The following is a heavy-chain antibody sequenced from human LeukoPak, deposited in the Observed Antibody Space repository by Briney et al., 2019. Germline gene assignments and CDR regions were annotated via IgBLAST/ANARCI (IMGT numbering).Heavy chain of an antibody. CDR3: ARGITDYYDSSGVDY. CDR2: INPNSGGT. Sequence: ASVKVSCKASGYTFTGYYMHWVRQAPGQGLEWMGWINPNSGGTNYAQKFQGRVTMTRDTSISTAYMELSRLRSDDTAVYYCARGITDYYDSSGVDYWGQGTLVTVSS. D-gene: IGHD3-22*01. V-gene: IGHV1-2*02. J-gene: IGHJ4*02. CDR1: GYTFTGYY.